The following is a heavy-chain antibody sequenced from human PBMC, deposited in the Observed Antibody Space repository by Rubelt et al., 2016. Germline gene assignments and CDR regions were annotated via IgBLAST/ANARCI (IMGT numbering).Heavy chain of an antibody. D-gene: IGHD6-13*01. J-gene: IGHJ4*02. CDR2: IYYSGST. CDR3: ARRAEGIADY. CDR1: GGSISSYY. Sequence: GLVKPSETLSLTCTVSGGSISSYYWSWIRQPPGKGLEWIGYIYYSGSTNYNPSLKSRVTISVDTSKNQFSLKLSSVTAADTAVYYCARRAEGIADYWGQGTLVTVSS. V-gene: IGHV4-59*01.